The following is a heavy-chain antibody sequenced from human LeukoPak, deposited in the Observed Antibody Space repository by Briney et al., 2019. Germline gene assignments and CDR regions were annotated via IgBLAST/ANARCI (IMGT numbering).Heavy chain of an antibody. CDR2: MNPNSGNT. V-gene: IGHV1-8*03. J-gene: IGHJ3*02. CDR1: GYTFTSYD. CDR3: ARAVPAADAFDI. Sequence: ASVKVSCKASGYTFTSYDINWVRQATGQGLEWMGWMNPNSGNTGYAQKFQGRVTITRNTSISTAYMELSSLRSEDTAVYYCARAVPAADAFDIWGQGTMVTVSS. D-gene: IGHD2-2*01.